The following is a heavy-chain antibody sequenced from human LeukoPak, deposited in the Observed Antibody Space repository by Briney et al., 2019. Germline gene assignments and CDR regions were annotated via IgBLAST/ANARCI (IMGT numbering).Heavy chain of an antibody. CDR2: IWYDGSYK. J-gene: IGHJ4*02. Sequence: GGSLRLSCAASGFTFSSYGMHWVRQAPSKGLEWVAVIWYDGSYKYYADSVKGRFTISRDNSKNTLYLQMNSLRAEDTAVYYCARDAYSSGWPTQYYFDYWGQGTLVTVSS. V-gene: IGHV3-33*01. CDR1: GFTFSSYG. D-gene: IGHD6-19*01. CDR3: ARDAYSSGWPTQYYFDY.